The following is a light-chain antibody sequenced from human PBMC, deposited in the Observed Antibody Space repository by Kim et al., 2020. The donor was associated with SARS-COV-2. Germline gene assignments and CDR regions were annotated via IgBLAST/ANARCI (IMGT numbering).Light chain of an antibody. CDR3: QHYDNWPPYT. J-gene: IGKJ2*01. Sequence: VSPGDAVTLSCTASQSVNSNLAWYQQKRGQSPTLLIYGASTRATGVPARFSGRGFGTEFTFTISSLQSEDFAVYYCQHYDNWPPYTFGQGTKLEIK. V-gene: IGKV3-15*01. CDR2: GAS. CDR1: QSVNSN.